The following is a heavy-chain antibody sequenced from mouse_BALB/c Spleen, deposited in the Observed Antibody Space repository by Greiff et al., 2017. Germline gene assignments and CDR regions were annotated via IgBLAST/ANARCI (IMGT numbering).Heavy chain of an antibody. CDR1: GFAFSSYD. CDR2: ISSGGGST. V-gene: IGHV5-12-1*01. CDR3: ARHPSYGSSYVYAMDY. J-gene: IGHJ4*01. Sequence: EVQRVESGGGLVKPGGSLKLSCAASGFAFSSYDMSWVRQTPEKRLEWVAYISSGGGSTYYPDTVKGRFTISRDNAKNTLYLQMSSLKSEDTAMYYCARHPSYGSSYVYAMDYWGQGTSVTVSS. D-gene: IGHD1-1*01.